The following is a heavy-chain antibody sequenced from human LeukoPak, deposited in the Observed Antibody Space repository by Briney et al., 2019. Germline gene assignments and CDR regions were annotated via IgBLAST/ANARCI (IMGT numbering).Heavy chain of an antibody. D-gene: IGHD5-18*01. J-gene: IGHJ4*02. Sequence: GASVKVSCKASGYTFTSYDINWVRQATGQGLEWMGWMNPNSGNTGYAQKFQGRVTMTRNTSISTAYMELSSLRSDDTAVYYCARPPFLRGYSYGFWGQGTLVTVSS. V-gene: IGHV1-8*01. CDR2: MNPNSGNT. CDR3: ARPPFLRGYSYGF. CDR1: GYTFTSYD.